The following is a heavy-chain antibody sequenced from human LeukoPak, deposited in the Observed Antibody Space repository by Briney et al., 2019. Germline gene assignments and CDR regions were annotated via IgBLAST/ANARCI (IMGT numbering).Heavy chain of an antibody. CDR2: ISAYNGNT. J-gene: IGHJ4*02. CDR3: ARVMYYYDSSGYYHFDY. Sequence: ASVKVSCKASGYTFTSYGISWVRQAPGQGLEWMGWISAYNGNTNYAQKLQGRVTMTTDTSTSTAYTELRSLRSDDTAVYYCARVMYYYDSSGYYHFDYWGQGTLVTVSS. D-gene: IGHD3-22*01. V-gene: IGHV1-18*01. CDR1: GYTFTSYG.